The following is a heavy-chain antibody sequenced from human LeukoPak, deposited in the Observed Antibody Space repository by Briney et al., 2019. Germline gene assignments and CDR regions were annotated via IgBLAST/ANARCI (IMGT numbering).Heavy chain of an antibody. Sequence: ASVKVSCKASGYTFTSYGISWVRQAPGQGLEWMGGIIPIFGTANYAQKFQGRVTITADESTSTAYMELSSLRSEDTAVYYCASFDTYYYDSSGYRYFQHWGQGTLVTVSS. D-gene: IGHD3-22*01. CDR1: GYTFTSYG. CDR2: IIPIFGTA. V-gene: IGHV1-69*13. CDR3: ASFDTYYYDSSGYRYFQH. J-gene: IGHJ1*01.